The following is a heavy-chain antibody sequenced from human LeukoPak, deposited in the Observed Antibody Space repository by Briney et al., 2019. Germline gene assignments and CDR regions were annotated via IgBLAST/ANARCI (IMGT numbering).Heavy chain of an antibody. CDR3: VQEGPRGLAFGV. D-gene: IGHD1-1*01. V-gene: IGHV3-30-3*01. CDR2: ISYDGSNK. CDR1: GFTFSSYA. J-gene: IGHJ3*01. Sequence: GSLRLSCAASGFTFSSYAMHWVRQAPGKGLEWVAVISYDGSNKYYADSVKGRFTISRDNSKNTLYLQMNSLRAEDSALYYCVQEGPRGLAFGVWGQGTRVTVSS.